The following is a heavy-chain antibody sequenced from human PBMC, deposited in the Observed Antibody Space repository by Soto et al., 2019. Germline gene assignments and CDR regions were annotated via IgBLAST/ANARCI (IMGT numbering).Heavy chain of an antibody. D-gene: IGHD6-19*01. CDR3: ARDRSGWYDF. J-gene: IGHJ5*01. CDR2: IRPHNGDT. V-gene: IGHV1-18*01. Sequence: QVQLVQSAAEVGKPGASVKVSCKASGYTFTTIRLSWVRQAPGQGLEWMGWIRPHNGDTQYAQKFQGRVTMTADTSTTTAYMEVRSLRPXXXXXFYCARDRSGWYDFWGQGTLVTVSS. CDR1: GYTFTTIR.